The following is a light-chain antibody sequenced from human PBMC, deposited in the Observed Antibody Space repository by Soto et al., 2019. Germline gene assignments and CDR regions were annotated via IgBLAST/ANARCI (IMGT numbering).Light chain of an antibody. CDR1: QSVLYSSNNKNY. J-gene: IGKJ4*01. V-gene: IGKV4-1*01. CDR3: QQYYSTPLT. Sequence: DIVMTQSPDSLAVSLGERATINCKSSQSVLYSSNNKNYLAWYQQKPGQPPKLLIYWASTRESGVPDRFNGSGSGTDFTLTISSLQAEDVAVYYCQQYYSTPLTFGGGTKVEI. CDR2: WAS.